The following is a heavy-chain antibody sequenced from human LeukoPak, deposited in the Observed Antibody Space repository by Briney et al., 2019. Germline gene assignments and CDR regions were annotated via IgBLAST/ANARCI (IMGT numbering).Heavy chain of an antibody. J-gene: IGHJ5*02. CDR3: AREVIPSTIVAVPAASGGNWFDP. Sequence: SETLSLTCAVYGGSFSGYYWSWIRQPPGKGLEWIGEINHSGSTNYNPSLKSRVTISVDTSKNQFSLKLSSVTAADTAVYYCAREVIPSTIVAVPAASGGNWFDPWVQGTLVTVSS. V-gene: IGHV4-34*01. CDR2: INHSGST. CDR1: GGSFSGYY. D-gene: IGHD2-2*01.